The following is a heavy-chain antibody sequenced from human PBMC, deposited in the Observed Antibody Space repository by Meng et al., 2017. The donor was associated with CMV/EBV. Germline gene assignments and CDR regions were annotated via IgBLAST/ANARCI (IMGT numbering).Heavy chain of an antibody. CDR3: ARDNADYDFWSGYYMPPYFDN. V-gene: IGHV3-48*03. D-gene: IGHD3-3*01. Sequence: GESLKISCAASGFTFSSYEMNWVRQAPGKGLEWVSYISSSGSTIYYADSVKGRFTISRDNAKNSLYLQMNSLRAEDTAVYYCARDNADYDFWSGYYMPPYFDNWGQGTLVTVSS. J-gene: IGHJ4*02. CDR2: ISSSGSTI. CDR1: GFTFSSYE.